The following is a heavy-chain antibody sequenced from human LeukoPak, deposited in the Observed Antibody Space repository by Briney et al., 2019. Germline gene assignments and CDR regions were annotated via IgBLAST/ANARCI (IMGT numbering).Heavy chain of an antibody. J-gene: IGHJ4*02. CDR2: ISGSGGST. D-gene: IGHD4-17*01. Sequence: GGSLRLSCAASGFTFSSYEMNWVRQAPGKGLEWVSAISGSGGSTYYADSVKGRFTISRDNSKNTLYLQMNSLRAEDTAVYYCATRAYGDYRNFDYGGQGTLVTVSS. CDR1: GFTFSSYE. V-gene: IGHV3-23*01. CDR3: ATRAYGDYRNFDY.